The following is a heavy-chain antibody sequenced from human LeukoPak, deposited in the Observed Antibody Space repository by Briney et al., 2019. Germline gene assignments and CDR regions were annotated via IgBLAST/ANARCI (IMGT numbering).Heavy chain of an antibody. CDR1: GFTLSSYA. CDR2: ISKDGSNK. Sequence: PGGSLRLSCTASGFTLSSYAMHWVRQAPGKGLEWVAVISKDGSNKYYADSVKGRFTISRDNSKNTLYLQMNSLRGEDTAVYYCADPSGYLPGDWGQGTLVTVSS. D-gene: IGHD3-22*01. CDR3: ADPSGYLPGD. J-gene: IGHJ4*02. V-gene: IGHV3-30-3*01.